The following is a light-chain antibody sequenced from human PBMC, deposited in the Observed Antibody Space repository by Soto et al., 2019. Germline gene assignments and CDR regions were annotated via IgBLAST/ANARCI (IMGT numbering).Light chain of an antibody. V-gene: IGKV3-15*01. CDR3: QQYNDWPLT. Sequence: EKVMTQSPAALFVSPGERATLSCRASQSVNSNLAWYQQKPGQPPRLLLYGASTRATGIPARFSGSASGTEFTLTISSLQSEDSAVYSCQQYNDWPLTFGGGTKVEIK. CDR2: GAS. CDR1: QSVNSN. J-gene: IGKJ4*01.